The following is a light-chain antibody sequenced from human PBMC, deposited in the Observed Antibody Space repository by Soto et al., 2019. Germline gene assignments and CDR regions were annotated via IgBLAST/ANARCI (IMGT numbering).Light chain of an antibody. J-gene: IGLJ1*01. CDR1: SSDIGGSNH. V-gene: IGLV2-8*01. CDR3: FSDGDDDNDV. CDR2: DIN. Sequence: QSVLTQPPSASGSAGQSVTISCTGSSSDIGGSNHVSWYQQRPGKAPKLIIFDINKRPSGVPDRFSASTFRATASLPVSGLQAEDGADYYCFSDGDDDNDVFGTGTKVTVL.